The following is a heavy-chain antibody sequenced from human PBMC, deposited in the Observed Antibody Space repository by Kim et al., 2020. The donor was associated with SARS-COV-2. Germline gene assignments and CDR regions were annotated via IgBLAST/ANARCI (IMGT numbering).Heavy chain of an antibody. D-gene: IGHD3-22*01. V-gene: IGHV4-31*03. J-gene: IGHJ3*02. CDR1: GGSISSGGYY. Sequence: SETLSLTCTVSGGSISSGGYYWSWIRQHPGKGLEWIGYIYYSGSTYYNPSLKSRVTISVDTSKNQFSLKLSSVTAADTAVYYCARALSGNYDSSGYHDAFDIWGQGTMVTVSS. CDR2: IYYSGST. CDR3: ARALSGNYDSSGYHDAFDI.